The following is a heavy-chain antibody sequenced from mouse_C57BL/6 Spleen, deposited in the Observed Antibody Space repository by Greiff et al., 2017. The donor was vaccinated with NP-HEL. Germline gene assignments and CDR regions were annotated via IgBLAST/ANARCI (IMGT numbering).Heavy chain of an antibody. CDR2: INPNNGGT. CDR3: ARGHYGSSYGFFAY. Sequence: VQLQQSGPELVKPGASVKIPCKASGYTFTDYNMDWVKQSHGKSLEWIGDINPNNGGTIYNQKFKGKATLTVDKSSSTAYMELRSLTSEDTAVYYCARGHYGSSYGFFAYWGQGTLVTVSA. J-gene: IGHJ3*01. CDR1: GYTFTDYN. V-gene: IGHV1-18*01. D-gene: IGHD1-1*01.